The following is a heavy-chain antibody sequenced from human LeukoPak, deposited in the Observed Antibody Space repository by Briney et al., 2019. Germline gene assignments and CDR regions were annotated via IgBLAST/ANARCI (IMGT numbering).Heavy chain of an antibody. D-gene: IGHD3-3*01. CDR2: ISGSGGST. CDR3: AKSTIFGVVIIPGGSGFDY. Sequence: PGRSLRLSCAASGFTFSIYAMSLVRQAPGKGLEWVSAISGSGGSTYYADSVKGRFTISRDNSKNTLYLQMSSLRAEDTAVYYCAKSTIFGVVIIPGGSGFDYWGQGTLVTVSS. J-gene: IGHJ4*02. V-gene: IGHV3-23*01. CDR1: GFTFSIYA.